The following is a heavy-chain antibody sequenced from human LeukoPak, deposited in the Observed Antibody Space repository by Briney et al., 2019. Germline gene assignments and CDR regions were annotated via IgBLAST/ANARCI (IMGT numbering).Heavy chain of an antibody. Sequence: SETLSLTCTVSGGSISSSSYYWGWIRQPPGKGLEWIGSIYYSGSTYYNPSLQSRVTISVDTSKNQFSLKLSSVTAADTAVYYCASYSSSWYYYFDYWGQGTLVTVSS. CDR3: ASYSSSWYYYFDY. CDR2: IYYSGST. CDR1: GGSISSSSYY. D-gene: IGHD6-13*01. V-gene: IGHV4-39*07. J-gene: IGHJ4*02.